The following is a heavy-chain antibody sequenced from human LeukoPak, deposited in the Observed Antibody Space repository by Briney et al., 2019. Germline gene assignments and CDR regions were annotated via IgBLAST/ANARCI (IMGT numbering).Heavy chain of an antibody. Sequence: PSESLSLTCSVSGDSISIYYWSWIRQPPGKGLEWIGYIYNSGSTNYNPSLKSRVTISVDTSKNQFSLKLTSVTAADTAVYYCARGGCSSTSCYYREGFDPWGQGTLVTVSS. J-gene: IGHJ5*02. CDR1: GDSISIYY. CDR2: IYNSGST. V-gene: IGHV4-59*01. CDR3: ARGGCSSTSCYYREGFDP. D-gene: IGHD2-2*01.